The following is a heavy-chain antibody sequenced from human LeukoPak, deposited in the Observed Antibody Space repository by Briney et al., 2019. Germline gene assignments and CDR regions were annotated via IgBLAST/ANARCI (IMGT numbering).Heavy chain of an antibody. V-gene: IGHV4-34*01. CDR3: ARRYQLLYYLDY. D-gene: IGHD2-2*01. Sequence: SETLSLTCAVYGASISGYYWSWIRQPPGKGLEWIGEINHSGSTNYNPSLKTRVTISVDTSKNQFSLKLSSVTAADTAVYYCARRYQLLYYLDYWGQGTLVTVSS. CDR1: GASISGYY. J-gene: IGHJ4*02. CDR2: INHSGST.